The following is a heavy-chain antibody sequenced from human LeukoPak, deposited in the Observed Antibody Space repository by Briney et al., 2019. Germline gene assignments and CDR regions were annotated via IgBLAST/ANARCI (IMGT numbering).Heavy chain of an antibody. Sequence: ASVKVSYKASGYTFTRYYMHWVRQAPGQGLEWMGWINPNSGGTNYAQKFQGRVTMTRDTSISTAYMELSRLRSDDTAVYYCARLIRGLLRLSDIWGQGTMVTVSS. CDR1: GYTFTRYY. CDR3: ARLIRGLLRLSDI. V-gene: IGHV1-2*02. J-gene: IGHJ3*02. CDR2: INPNSGGT. D-gene: IGHD2-15*01.